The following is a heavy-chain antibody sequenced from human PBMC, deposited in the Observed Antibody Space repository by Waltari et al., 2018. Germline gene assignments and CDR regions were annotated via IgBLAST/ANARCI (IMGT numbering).Heavy chain of an antibody. CDR1: GFIFSTYA. D-gene: IGHD3-10*01. J-gene: IGHJ4*02. Sequence: QVQLVESGGGVVQPGRSLRLSCAASGFIFSTYAMQWFRQAPGKGLESVAYRSYDGSIEYCDSVKGRFTISRDNSKNTLYLQMTSLRPEDTAVYYCARGLRFPLYYFDSWGQGTLVTVSS. CDR3: ARGLRFPLYYFDS. CDR2: RSYDGSIE. V-gene: IGHV3-30-3*01.